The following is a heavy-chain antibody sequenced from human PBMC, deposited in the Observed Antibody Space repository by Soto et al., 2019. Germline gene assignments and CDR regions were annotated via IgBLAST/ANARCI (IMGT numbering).Heavy chain of an antibody. CDR2: MNPNSGNT. CDR3: ARTIYYDFWSGQGMDV. Sequence: GASVKVSCKASGYTFTSYDINWVRQATGQGLEWMGWMNPNSGNTGYAQKLQGRVTMTRNTSISTAYMELSSLRSEDTAVYYCARTIYYDFWSGQGMDVWGQGTTVTVSS. J-gene: IGHJ6*02. CDR1: GYTFTSYD. D-gene: IGHD3-3*01. V-gene: IGHV1-8*01.